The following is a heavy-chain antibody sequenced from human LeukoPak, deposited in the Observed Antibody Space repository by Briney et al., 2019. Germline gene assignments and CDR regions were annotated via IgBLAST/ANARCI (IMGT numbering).Heavy chain of an antibody. Sequence: GGSLRLSCAASGFTFSSYGMHWVRQAPGKGLEWVAVISYDGSNKYYADSVKGRFTISRDNSKNTLYLQMSSLRAEDTAVYYCAKENYDFWSNYGMDVWGQGTTVTVSS. CDR2: ISYDGSNK. CDR3: AKENYDFWSNYGMDV. CDR1: GFTFSSYG. D-gene: IGHD3-3*01. V-gene: IGHV3-30*18. J-gene: IGHJ6*02.